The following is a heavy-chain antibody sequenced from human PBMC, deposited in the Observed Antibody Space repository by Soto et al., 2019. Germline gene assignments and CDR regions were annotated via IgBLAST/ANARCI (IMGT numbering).Heavy chain of an antibody. CDR1: GGSISSSSYY. Sequence: SETLSLTCTVSGGSISSSSYYWGWIRQPPGKGLEWIGSIYYSGSTYYNPSLKSRVTISVDTSKNQFSLKLSSVTAADTAVYYCARHASSQIDYWGQGTLVTVSS. CDR2: IYYSGST. CDR3: ARHASSQIDY. D-gene: IGHD6-13*01. V-gene: IGHV4-39*01. J-gene: IGHJ4*02.